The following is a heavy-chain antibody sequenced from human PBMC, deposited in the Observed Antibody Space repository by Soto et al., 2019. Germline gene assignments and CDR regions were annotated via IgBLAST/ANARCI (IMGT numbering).Heavy chain of an antibody. D-gene: IGHD3-3*01. Sequence: KPSETLSLTCTVSGGSISSYYWSWIRQPPGKGLEWIGYIYYSGSTNYNPSLKSRVTISVDTSKNQFSLKLSSVTAADTAVYYCASGGNWFDPWGQGTLVTVSS. V-gene: IGHV4-59*01. CDR2: IYYSGST. CDR1: GGSISSYY. CDR3: ASGGNWFDP. J-gene: IGHJ5*02.